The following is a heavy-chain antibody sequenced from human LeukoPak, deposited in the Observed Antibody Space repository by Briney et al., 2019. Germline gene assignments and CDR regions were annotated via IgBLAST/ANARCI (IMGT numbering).Heavy chain of an antibody. J-gene: IGHJ4*02. CDR1: GFTFTNAW. Sequence: PGGSLRLSCSASGFTFTNAWMNWVRQAPGKGLEWVGRIKSKADGETIDYAAPVKGRFTFSRDDSKNMLYLQMNSLKSEDTAVYYCSTLTSRGLSDSWGQGTLVTVSS. D-gene: IGHD1-20*01. V-gene: IGHV3-15*07. CDR3: STLTSRGLSDS. CDR2: IKSKADGETI.